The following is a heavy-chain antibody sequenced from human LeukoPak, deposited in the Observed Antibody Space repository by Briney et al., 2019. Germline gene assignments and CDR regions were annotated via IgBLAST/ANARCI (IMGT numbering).Heavy chain of an antibody. D-gene: IGHD3-22*01. CDR1: GFTFSSYG. CDR3: ARGRGVVVIKDYYGMDV. J-gene: IGHJ6*02. V-gene: IGHV3-33*01. CDR2: IWYDGSNK. Sequence: SGGSLRLSCAASGFTFSSYGMHWVRQAPGKGLEWVAVIWYDGSNKYYADSVKGRFTISRDNSKNTLYLQMNSLRAEDTAVYYCARGRGVVVIKDYYGMDVWGQGTTVTVSS.